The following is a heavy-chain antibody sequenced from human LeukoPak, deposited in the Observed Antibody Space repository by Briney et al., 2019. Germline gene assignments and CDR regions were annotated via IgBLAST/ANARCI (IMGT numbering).Heavy chain of an antibody. D-gene: IGHD6-19*01. V-gene: IGHV1-8*01. Sequence: ASVKVSCKASGYTFTSYDINWVRQATGQGLEWMGWMNPNSGNTGYAQKFQGRVTMTRNTSISTAYMELSSLRSGDTAVYYCARPRYSSGWYVYWGQGTLVTVSS. CDR2: MNPNSGNT. CDR3: ARPRYSSGWYVY. J-gene: IGHJ4*02. CDR1: GYTFTSYD.